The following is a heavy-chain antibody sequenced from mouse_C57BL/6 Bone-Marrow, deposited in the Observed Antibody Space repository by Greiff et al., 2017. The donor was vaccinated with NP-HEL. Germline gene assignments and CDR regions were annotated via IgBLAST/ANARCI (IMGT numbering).Heavy chain of an antibody. J-gene: IGHJ4*01. V-gene: IGHV1-19*01. CDR2: INPYNGGT. Sequence: VQLQQSGPVLVKPGASVKMSCKASGYTFTDYYMNWVKQSHGQSLEWIGVINPYNGGTSYNQQFQGKATLTVDKSSSTAYMEINILTSEGSAVYYCAIDNSGYVYYYAMGYWGQGTSVTVSS. D-gene: IGHD3-2*02. CDR3: AIDNSGYVYYYAMGY. CDR1: GYTFTDYY.